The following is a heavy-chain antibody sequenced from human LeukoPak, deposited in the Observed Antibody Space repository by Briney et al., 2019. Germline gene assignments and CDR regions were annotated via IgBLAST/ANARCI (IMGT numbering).Heavy chain of an antibody. D-gene: IGHD6-19*01. J-gene: IGHJ4*02. CDR2: ISYDGSNK. CDR1: GFTFSSYG. V-gene: IGHV3-30*12. Sequence: GGSLRLSCAASGFTFSSYGMHWVRQAPGKGLEWVAVISYDGSNKYYADSVKGRFTISRDNSKNTLYLQMNSLRAEDTAVYYCAKLEGSPGPSSGWYRSPHFDYWGQGTLVTVSS. CDR3: AKLEGSPGPSSGWYRSPHFDY.